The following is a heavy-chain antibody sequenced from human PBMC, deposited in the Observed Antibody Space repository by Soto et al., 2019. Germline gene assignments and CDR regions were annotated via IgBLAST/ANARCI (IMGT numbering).Heavy chain of an antibody. Sequence: QVQLVESGGGVVQPGRSLRLSCAASGFTFSSYAMHWVRQAPGKGLERVAVISYDGSNKYYADSVKGRFTNARDNSKNRLYLQMNSLRAEDTAVYYCARPRGYCSGGSCGPNFDYWGQGTLVTVSS. J-gene: IGHJ4*02. CDR2: ISYDGSNK. CDR1: GFTFSSYA. D-gene: IGHD2-15*01. CDR3: ARPRGYCSGGSCGPNFDY. V-gene: IGHV3-30-3*01.